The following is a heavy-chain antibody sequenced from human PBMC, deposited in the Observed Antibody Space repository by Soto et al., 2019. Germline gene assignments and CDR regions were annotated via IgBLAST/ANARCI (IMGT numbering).Heavy chain of an antibody. CDR2: IYSGGST. CDR1: GFTVSSNY. V-gene: IGHV3-53*01. J-gene: IGHJ4*02. D-gene: IGHD2-15*01. Sequence: PGGSLRLSCAASGFTVSSNYMSWVRQAPGKGLEWVSVIYSGGSTYYADSVKGRFTISRHNSKNTLYLQMNSLRAEDTAVYYCVRTSLVVAAATREDYWGQGTLVTVSS. CDR3: VRTSLVVAAATREDY.